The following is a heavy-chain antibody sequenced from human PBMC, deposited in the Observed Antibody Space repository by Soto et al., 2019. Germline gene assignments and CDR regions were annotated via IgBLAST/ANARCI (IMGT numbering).Heavy chain of an antibody. V-gene: IGHV3-30-3*01. D-gene: IGHD5-18*01. CDR1: GFTFSSYA. Sequence: GGSLRLSCAASGFTFSSYAMHWVRQAPGRGLEWVAVISYDGSNKYYADSVKGRFTISRDNSKNTLYLQMNSLRAEDTAVYYCARDRGYSYGNNWFDPWGQGTLVTVSS. CDR2: ISYDGSNK. J-gene: IGHJ5*02. CDR3: ARDRGYSYGNNWFDP.